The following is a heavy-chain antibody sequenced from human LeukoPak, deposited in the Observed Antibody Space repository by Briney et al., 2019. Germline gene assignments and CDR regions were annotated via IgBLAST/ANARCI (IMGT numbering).Heavy chain of an antibody. D-gene: IGHD3-22*01. Sequence: SQTLSLTCAISGDSVSSNSAAWNRIRQSPSRGLEWLGRTYYRSKWFNDYAVSVKGRITINPDTSKNQFSLQLNSVTPEDTAVYYCASYYYDSSGYYYTDYWGQGTLVTVSS. CDR2: TYYRSKWFN. V-gene: IGHV6-1*01. CDR3: ASYYYDSSGYYYTDY. CDR1: GDSVSSNSAA. J-gene: IGHJ4*02.